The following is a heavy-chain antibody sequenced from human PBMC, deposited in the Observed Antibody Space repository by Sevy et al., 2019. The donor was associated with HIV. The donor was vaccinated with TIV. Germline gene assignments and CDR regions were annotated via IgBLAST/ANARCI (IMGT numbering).Heavy chain of an antibody. CDR3: ARFPPERAFDI. CDR2: ISYDARNE. Sequence: GGPLRLSCAASGLTFSSYAMHWVRQGPGKGLEWVAVISYDARNEDYADSVKGRFTISRDNSKNTLYLQMNSLRAEDTAVYYCARFPPERAFDIWGQGTMVTVSS. V-gene: IGHV3-30*04. J-gene: IGHJ3*02. CDR1: GLTFSSYA.